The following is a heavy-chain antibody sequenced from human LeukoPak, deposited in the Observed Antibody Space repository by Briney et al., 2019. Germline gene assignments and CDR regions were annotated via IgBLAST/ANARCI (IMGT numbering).Heavy chain of an antibody. D-gene: IGHD6-19*01. CDR3: ARAKIAVAGLLDY. V-gene: IGHV4-59*01. CDR1: GGSISSYY. Sequence: PSETLSLTCTVSGGSISSYYWNWIRQPPGKGLEWIGYIYYSGSTNYNPSLKSRVTISVDTSKKQFSLKLSSVTAADTAVYYCARAKIAVAGLLDYWGQGTLVTVSS. J-gene: IGHJ4*02. CDR2: IYYSGST.